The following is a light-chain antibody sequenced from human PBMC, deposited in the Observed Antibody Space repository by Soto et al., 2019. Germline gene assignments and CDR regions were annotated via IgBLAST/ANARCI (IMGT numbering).Light chain of an antibody. CDR2: GSS. V-gene: IGKV3-20*01. CDR3: QQYCTSPMYT. Sequence: EMGLTQSPGTLSLSPGERATLSCRASQIVSTTYLAWYQQKPGQAPRLLIYGSSSRAPGIPDRFSGSGSGTDLTLTISRLEPEYFAGFYCQQYCTSPMYTFGQGTKLEI. J-gene: IGKJ2*01. CDR1: QIVSTTY.